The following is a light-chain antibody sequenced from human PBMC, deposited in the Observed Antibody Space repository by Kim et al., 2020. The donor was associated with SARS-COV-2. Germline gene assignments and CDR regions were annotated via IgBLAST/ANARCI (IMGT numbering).Light chain of an antibody. V-gene: IGKV3-20*01. Sequence: SPGERANLSCRASQSVGGNYLAWYQQKPGQAPRLLIYGASSRASGVPDRFSGSGSGTDFTLTINRLEPEDFAVYFCLQYGGSPWTCGQGTKVDIK. J-gene: IGKJ1*01. CDR2: GAS. CDR1: QSVGGNY. CDR3: LQYGGSPWT.